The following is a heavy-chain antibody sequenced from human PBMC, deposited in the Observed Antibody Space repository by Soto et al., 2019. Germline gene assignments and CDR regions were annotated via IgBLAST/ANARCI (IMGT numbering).Heavy chain of an antibody. D-gene: IGHD2-21*02. V-gene: IGHV3-53*05. CDR3: ARDLWGYCGADCYPLDV. Sequence: QSGGSLRLSCAASGFTVSSNYMSWVRQAPGKGLEWVSVIYSGGSTYYADSVKGRFTISRDNSKNTLYLQMTSLRAEDTAVYYCARDLWGYCGADCYPLDVWGQGTTVTVSS. J-gene: IGHJ6*02. CDR2: IYSGGST. CDR1: GFTVSSNY.